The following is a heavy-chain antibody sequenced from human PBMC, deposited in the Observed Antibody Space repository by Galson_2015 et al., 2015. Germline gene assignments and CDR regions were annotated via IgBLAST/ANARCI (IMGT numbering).Heavy chain of an antibody. V-gene: IGHV3-21*01. Sequence: SLRLSCAASGFSFSTYNMNWVRQAPGKGLEWVSSISWNNDYIYYAVPVKGRFTISRDNAKNSLYLHMSSLRAEDTAVYYCAKGLLTAGPDSFDYWGQGILVTVSS. CDR3: AKGLLTAGPDSFDY. J-gene: IGHJ4*02. CDR2: ISWNNDYI. CDR1: GFSFSTYN. D-gene: IGHD6-13*01.